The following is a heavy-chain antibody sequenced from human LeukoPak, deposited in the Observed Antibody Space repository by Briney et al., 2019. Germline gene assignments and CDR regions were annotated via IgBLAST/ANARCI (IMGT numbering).Heavy chain of an antibody. CDR3: AGYSSGWYSLFY. V-gene: IGHV3-48*04. CDR1: GFTFSSSS. J-gene: IGHJ4*02. D-gene: IGHD6-19*01. Sequence: GGSLRLSCVASGFTFSSSSMNWVRQAPGKGLEWVSYISSTGSTIYNAVSVKGRFTISRDNAKSSLYLQMDTLRAEDTAVYYCAGYSSGWYSLFYWGRGALVTVSS. CDR2: ISSTGSTI.